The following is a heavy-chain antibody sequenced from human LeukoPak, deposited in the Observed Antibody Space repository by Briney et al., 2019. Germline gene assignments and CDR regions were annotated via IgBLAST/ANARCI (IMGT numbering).Heavy chain of an antibody. CDR1: GFTFSSYA. D-gene: IGHD1-26*01. J-gene: IGHJ4*02. CDR2: VSDSGSST. Sequence: GGSLRLSCAASGFTFSSYAMSWVRQAPGRGLEWVSIVSDSGSSTYYADSVKGRFTISRDNAENSLYLQMNSLRVEDTAVYYCAARSSGNPYFWGQGILVTVSS. CDR3: AARSSGNPYF. V-gene: IGHV3-23*01.